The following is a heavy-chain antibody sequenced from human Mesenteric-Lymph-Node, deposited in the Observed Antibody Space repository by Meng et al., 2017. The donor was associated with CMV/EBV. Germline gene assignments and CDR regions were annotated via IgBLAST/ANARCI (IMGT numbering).Heavy chain of an antibody. Sequence: TFSRYDISWVRQAPGQGLEWMGGIIPIFGTANYAQKFQGRVTITADKSTSTAYMELSSLRSEDTAVYYCARAEYTSITMVRGVMDYWGQGTLVTVSS. CDR1: TFSRYD. J-gene: IGHJ4*02. CDR2: IIPIFGTA. V-gene: IGHV1-69*06. D-gene: IGHD3-10*01. CDR3: ARAEYTSITMVRGVMDY.